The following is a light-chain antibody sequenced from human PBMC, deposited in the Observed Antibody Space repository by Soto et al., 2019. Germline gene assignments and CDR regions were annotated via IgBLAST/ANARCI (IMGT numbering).Light chain of an antibody. CDR1: QSVSSK. V-gene: IGKV3-15*01. CDR2: SAS. CDR3: QQYNTYYS. J-gene: IGKJ2*03. Sequence: EIVMTQPPATLSLSPGQRATLSCRASQSVSSKLAWYQQRPGQAPRLLIYSASTRATGIPARFSGSGSGTEFTLTISSLQSEDFATYYCQQYNTYYSFGQGTKVDIK.